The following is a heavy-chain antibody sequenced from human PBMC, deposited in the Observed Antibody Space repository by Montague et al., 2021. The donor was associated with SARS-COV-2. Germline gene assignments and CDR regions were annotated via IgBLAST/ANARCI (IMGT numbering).Heavy chain of an antibody. J-gene: IGHJ4*02. CDR3: VRDGCTHVDY. D-gene: IGHD6-19*01. Sequence: SETLSLTCSVSGGSISITDRYWGWIRQPPGKGLEWIGNKHYSGITYNNPSLKNRVTMSVDTSKNQFSLKLSSVTAADTAVYYCVRDGCTHVDYWGQGTLVTVSS. V-gene: IGHV4-39*02. CDR2: KHYSGIT. CDR1: GGSISITDRY.